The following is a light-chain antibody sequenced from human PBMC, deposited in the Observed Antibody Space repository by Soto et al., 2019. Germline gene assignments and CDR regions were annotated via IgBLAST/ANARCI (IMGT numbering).Light chain of an antibody. CDR3: AAWDDSLNSWV. Sequence: QSVLTQPPSASGTPGQRVTISCAGRNSNIGGFSVNWYQQLPGTAPRLVIYDDNQRPSGVPDRLSGSKSGTLASLAISGLQSEDEADYYCAAWDDSLNSWVFGGGTQLTVL. V-gene: IGLV1-44*01. J-gene: IGLJ3*02. CDR2: DDN. CDR1: NSNIGGFS.